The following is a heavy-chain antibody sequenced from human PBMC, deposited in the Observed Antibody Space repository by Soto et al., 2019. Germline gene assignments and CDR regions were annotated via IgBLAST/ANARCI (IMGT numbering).Heavy chain of an antibody. V-gene: IGHV3-21*01. CDR3: ARDLTYYDFWSGYYTPGMDV. CDR1: GFTFSSYS. J-gene: IGHJ6*02. Sequence: GGSLRLSCAASGFTFSSYSMNWVRQAPGKGLEWVSSISSSSSYIYYADSVKGRFTISRDNAKNSLYLQMNSLRAEDTAVYYCARDLTYYDFWSGYYTPGMDVWGQGTTVTVSS. CDR2: ISSSSSYI. D-gene: IGHD3-3*01.